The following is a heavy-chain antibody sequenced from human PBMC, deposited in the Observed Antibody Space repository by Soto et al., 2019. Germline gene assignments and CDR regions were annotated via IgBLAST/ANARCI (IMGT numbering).Heavy chain of an antibody. CDR2: VYSRGRS. D-gene: IGHD2-8*01. Sequence: SETLSLTCTVSGGSVSNSNYYWGWIRQSPGKGLEWIGSVYSRGRSYSKSSVKSRVTISVDTSKNPFSLNLNSVTASDTAVYFCVSQRTSVLTQAYFDYWGPGALVTVSS. CDR1: GGSVSNSNYY. CDR3: VSQRTSVLTQAYFDY. V-gene: IGHV4-39*01. J-gene: IGHJ4*02.